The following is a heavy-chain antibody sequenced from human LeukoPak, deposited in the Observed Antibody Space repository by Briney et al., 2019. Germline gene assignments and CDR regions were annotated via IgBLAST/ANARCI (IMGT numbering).Heavy chain of an antibody. J-gene: IGHJ4*02. V-gene: IGHV4-34*01. CDR1: GGSISSYY. D-gene: IGHD3-10*01. Sequence: SETLSLTCTVSGGSISSYYWSWIRQPPGKGLEWIGEINHSGSTNYNPSLKSRVTISVDMSKNQFSLKLSSVTAADTAVYYCARGGRHIVVRGIFDYWGQGTLVTVSS. CDR2: INHSGST. CDR3: ARGGRHIVVRGIFDY.